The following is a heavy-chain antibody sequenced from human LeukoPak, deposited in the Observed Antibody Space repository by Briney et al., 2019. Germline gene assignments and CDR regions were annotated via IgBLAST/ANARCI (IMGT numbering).Heavy chain of an antibody. CDR3: ARLSYSSSSCWFDP. CDR1: GGSISSGDYY. Sequence: SETLSLXCTVSGGSISSGDYYWSWIRQPPEKGLECIGYIYYSGSTYYNPSLKSRVTISVDTSKNQFSLKLSSVTAADTAVYYCARLSYSSSSCWFDPWGQGTLVTVSS. CDR2: IYYSGST. D-gene: IGHD6-6*01. V-gene: IGHV4-30-4*08. J-gene: IGHJ5*02.